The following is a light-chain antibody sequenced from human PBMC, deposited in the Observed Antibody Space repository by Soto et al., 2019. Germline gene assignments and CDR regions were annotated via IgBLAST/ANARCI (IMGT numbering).Light chain of an antibody. CDR2: GAS. Sequence: TVLTQSPGTLSVSPGESASLSCRASQSVSINLAWYQQKPGQAPRLLIYGASTRATGIPDRFSGSGSGTDFTLTIASLQPEDFATYSCQQSYNTPWTFGQGTKVDIK. V-gene: IGKV3D-15*01. CDR1: QSVSIN. CDR3: QQSYNTPWT. J-gene: IGKJ1*01.